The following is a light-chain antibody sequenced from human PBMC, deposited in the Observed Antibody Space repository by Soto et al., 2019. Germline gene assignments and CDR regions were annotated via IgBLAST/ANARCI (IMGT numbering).Light chain of an antibody. V-gene: IGKV3-20*01. CDR3: QQYGSSSYT. CDR2: GAS. Sequence: EIVLTQTPGTLSLSPGGRATLSCRASQSVCSTYLAWYQQKPGQAPRLLIYGASSRATGIPDRFSGSGSGTDFTLTISRLEPEDFAVYFCQQYGSSSYTFGQGTKLEIK. CDR1: QSVCSTY. J-gene: IGKJ2*01.